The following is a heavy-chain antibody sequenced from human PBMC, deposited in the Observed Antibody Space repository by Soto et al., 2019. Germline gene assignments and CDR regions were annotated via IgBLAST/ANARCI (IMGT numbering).Heavy chain of an antibody. J-gene: IGHJ4*02. V-gene: IGHV3-74*01. CDR1: GFTFSSYW. CDR2: INSDGSST. D-gene: IGHD6-13*01. Sequence: XGSLILSCSASGFTFSSYWMHWVRQAPGKGLVWVSRINSDGSSTSYADSVKGRFTISRDNAKNTLYLQMNSLRAEDTAVYYCARDRVAAAGDSWGQGTLVTVSS. CDR3: ARDRVAAAGDS.